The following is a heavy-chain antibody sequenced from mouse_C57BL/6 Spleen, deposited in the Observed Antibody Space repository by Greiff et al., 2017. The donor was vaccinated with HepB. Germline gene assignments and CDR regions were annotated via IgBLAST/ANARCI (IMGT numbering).Heavy chain of an antibody. D-gene: IGHD2-4*01. V-gene: IGHV2-6*01. CDR1: GFSLTSYG. CDR3: ASDDYDGGFAY. CDR2: IWGVGST. J-gene: IGHJ3*01. Sequence: VQLVESGPGLVAPSQSLSITCTVSGFSLTSYGVDWVRQSPGKGLEWLGVIWGVGSTNYNSALKSRLSISKDNSKSQVFLKMNSLQTDDTAMYYCASDDYDGGFAYWGQGTLVTVSA.